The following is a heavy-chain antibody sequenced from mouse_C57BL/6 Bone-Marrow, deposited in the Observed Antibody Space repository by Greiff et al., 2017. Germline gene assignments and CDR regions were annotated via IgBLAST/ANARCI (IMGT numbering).Heavy chain of an antibody. D-gene: IGHD2-2*01. CDR3: ARGYDDAMDY. CDR2: IDPSDSYT. V-gene: IGHV1-69*01. J-gene: IGHJ4*01. CDR1: GYTFTSYW. Sequence: VQLQQSGAELVMPGASVKLSCKASGYTFTSYWMHWVKQRPGQGLEWIGEIDPSDSYTNYNQKFKGKSTLTVDKSSSTAYMQLSSLTSEDSAVYYCARGYDDAMDYWGQGTSVTVSS.